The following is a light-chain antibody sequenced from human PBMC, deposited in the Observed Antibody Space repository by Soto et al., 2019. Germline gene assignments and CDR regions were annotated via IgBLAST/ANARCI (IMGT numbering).Light chain of an antibody. Sequence: ILLAPSPATLSLSPGEIATLACRASQSVSSYLAWYQQKPGQAPRLLIYDASNRATGIPARFSGSGSGTEFTLTIGSLQSEDCALYYCQQDNNWPPTFGQGTRLEIK. CDR3: QQDNNWPPT. J-gene: IGKJ5*01. V-gene: IGKV3-11*01. CDR2: DAS. CDR1: QSVSSY.